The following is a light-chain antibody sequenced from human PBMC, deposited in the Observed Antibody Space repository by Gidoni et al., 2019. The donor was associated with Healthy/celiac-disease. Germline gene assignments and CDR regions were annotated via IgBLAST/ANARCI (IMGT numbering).Light chain of an antibody. V-gene: IGKV1-33*01. CDR1: QDISNY. CDR3: QQYDNLFT. CDR2: DAS. Sequence: IQMTQSSSSLSASVGDRVTITCQASQDISNYLNWYQQKPGKAPKLLIYDASNLETGVPSRFSGSGSGTDFTFTISSLQPEDIATYYCQQYDNLFTFGQGTKLEIK. J-gene: IGKJ2*01.